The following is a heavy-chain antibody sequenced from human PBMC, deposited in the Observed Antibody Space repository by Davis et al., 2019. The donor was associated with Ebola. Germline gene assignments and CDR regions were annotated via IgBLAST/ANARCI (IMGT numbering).Heavy chain of an antibody. CDR2: IRYDGSNK. CDR1: GFTFSSYG. V-gene: IGHV3-30*02. Sequence: GESLKISCVASGFTFSSYGMHWVRQAPGKGLEWVAFIRYDGSNKYYADSVKGRFTISRDNSKNTLYLQMNSLRAEDTAVYYCAKDTIVAPPGYYGMDVWGQGTTVTVSS. J-gene: IGHJ6*02. D-gene: IGHD5-12*01. CDR3: AKDTIVAPPGYYGMDV.